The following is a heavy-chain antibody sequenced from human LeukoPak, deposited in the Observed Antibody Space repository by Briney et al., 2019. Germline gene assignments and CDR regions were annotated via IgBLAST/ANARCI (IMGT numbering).Heavy chain of an antibody. CDR1: GVSISGYY. D-gene: IGHD1-26*01. J-gene: IGHJ4*02. CDR2: IYYSGST. V-gene: IGHV4-59*01. Sequence: SETLSLTCTVSGVSISGYYWSWIRQPLGKGLVWIGYIYYSGSTNYNPSLKSRVTMSVDTSKNQFSLKLSSVTAADTALYYCATLSSGNYVYWGQGTLVTVSS. CDR3: ATLSSGNYVY.